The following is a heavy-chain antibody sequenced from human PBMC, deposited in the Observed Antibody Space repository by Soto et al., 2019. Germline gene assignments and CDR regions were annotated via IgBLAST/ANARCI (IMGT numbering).Heavy chain of an antibody. CDR1: GYSFTSYW. J-gene: IGHJ6*02. V-gene: IGHV5-10-1*01. CDR2: IDPSDSYT. D-gene: IGHD2-2*01. Sequence: GESLKISCKGSGYSFTSYWISWVRQMPGKGLEWMGRIDPSDSYTNYSPSFQGHVTISADKSISTAYLQWSSLKASDTAMYYCARHSIVVVPAAMSPYGMDVWGQGTTVTVSS. CDR3: ARHSIVVVPAAMSPYGMDV.